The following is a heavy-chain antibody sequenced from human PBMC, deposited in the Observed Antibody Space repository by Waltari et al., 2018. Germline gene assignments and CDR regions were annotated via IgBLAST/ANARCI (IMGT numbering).Heavy chain of an antibody. Sequence: EVQLVESGGGLVKPGGSLRLSCAASGFTFSSYSMNWVRQAPGKGLGWVSSISSSSSYIYYADSVKGRFTISRDNAKNSLYLQMNSLRAEDTAVYYCASHSSSWVPNWGQGTLVTVSS. CDR3: ASHSSSWVPN. J-gene: IGHJ4*02. CDR2: ISSSSSYI. V-gene: IGHV3-21*01. D-gene: IGHD6-13*01. CDR1: GFTFSSYS.